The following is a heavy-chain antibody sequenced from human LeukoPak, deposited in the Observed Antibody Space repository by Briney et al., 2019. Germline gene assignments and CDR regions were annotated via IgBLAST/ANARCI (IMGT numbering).Heavy chain of an antibody. J-gene: IGHJ6*02. V-gene: IGHV4-39*07. CDR2: INHSGST. CDR1: GGYISTSSNY. CDR3: QTYYYYYGMDV. Sequence: SETLSLTCTVSGGYISTSSNYWAWFRQPPGKGLEWIGEINHSGSTNYNPSLKSRVTISVDTSKNQFSLRMSSVTAADTAVYYCQTYYYYYGMDVWGQGTTVTVSS.